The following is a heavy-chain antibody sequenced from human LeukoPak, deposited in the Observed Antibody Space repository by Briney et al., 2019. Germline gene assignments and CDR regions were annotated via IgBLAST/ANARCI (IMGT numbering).Heavy chain of an antibody. J-gene: IGHJ3*02. CDR1: GGSISSSSYY. V-gene: IGHV4-39*07. CDR3: AREGHSSSWFDAFDI. Sequence: SETLSLTCTASGGSISSSSYYWGWIRQPPGKGLEWIGSIYYSGSTYYNPSLKSRVTISVDTSKNQFSLKLSSVTAADTAVYYCAREGHSSSWFDAFDIWGQGTMVTVSS. CDR2: IYYSGST. D-gene: IGHD6-13*01.